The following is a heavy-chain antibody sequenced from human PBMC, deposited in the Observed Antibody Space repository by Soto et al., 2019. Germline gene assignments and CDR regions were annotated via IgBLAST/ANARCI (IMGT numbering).Heavy chain of an antibody. CDR2: IKYDGSEI. V-gene: IGHV3-7*01. CDR3: AAAIASVESS. D-gene: IGHD6-13*01. J-gene: IGHJ5*02. CDR1: GSTFGRLW. Sequence: GGSLRLSCSASGSTFGRLWMHWVRQAPGKGLEWVANIKYDGSEIYYVESVKGRFTISRDNAKNSLYLQMNSLRAEDTAVYYCAAAIASVESSWGQGALVTVSS.